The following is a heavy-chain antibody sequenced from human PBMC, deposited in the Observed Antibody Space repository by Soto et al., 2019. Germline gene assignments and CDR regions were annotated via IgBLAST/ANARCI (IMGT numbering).Heavy chain of an antibody. V-gene: IGHV1-69*12. Sequence: QVQLVQSGAEVKKPGSSVKVSCKASGGTFSSYAISWVRQAPGQGLEWMGGIIPIFGTANYAQKFQGRVTITADESTSTAYIELSSLRSEDTAVYYCARGYSSSWAYYFDYWGQGTLVTVSS. CDR3: ARGYSSSWAYYFDY. CDR1: GGTFSSYA. D-gene: IGHD6-13*01. CDR2: IIPIFGTA. J-gene: IGHJ4*02.